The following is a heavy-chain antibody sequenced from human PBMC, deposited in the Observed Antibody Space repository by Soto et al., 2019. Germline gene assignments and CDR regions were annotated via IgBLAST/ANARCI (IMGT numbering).Heavy chain of an antibody. J-gene: IGHJ6*02. CDR1: GGSFSGYY. D-gene: IGHD6-19*01. CDR2: INHSGGT. Sequence: SETLSLTCAVYGGSFSGYYWSWIRQPPGKGLEWIGEINHSGGTNYNPSLKSRVTISVDTSKNQFSLKLSSVTAADTAVYYCARGDIGYSRGWYRRGAGYYYYGMDVWGQGTTVTVSS. CDR3: ARGDIGYSRGWYRRGAGYYYYGMDV. V-gene: IGHV4-34*01.